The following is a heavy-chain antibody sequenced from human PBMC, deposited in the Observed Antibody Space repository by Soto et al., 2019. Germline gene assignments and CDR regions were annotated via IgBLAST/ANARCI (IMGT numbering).Heavy chain of an antibody. CDR1: GGSISSSSYY. CDR2: IYYSGST. CDR3: ARQFYDSSGYYYGRIYYYYGMDV. J-gene: IGHJ6*02. V-gene: IGHV4-39*01. D-gene: IGHD3-22*01. Sequence: SETLSLTCTVSGGSISSSSYYWGWIRQPPGKGLEWIGSIYYSGSTYYNPSLKSRVTISVDTSKNQFSLKLSSVTAADTAVYYCARQFYDSSGYYYGRIYYYYGMDVWGQGTTVTVSS.